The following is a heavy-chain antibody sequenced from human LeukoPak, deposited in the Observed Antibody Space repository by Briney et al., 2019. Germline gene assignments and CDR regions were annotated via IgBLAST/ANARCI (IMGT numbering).Heavy chain of an antibody. CDR2: IYYNGNT. CDR1: GGSINNYY. CDR3: AREYSSGLSWFDP. V-gene: IGHV4-59*01. J-gene: IGHJ5*02. Sequence: SETQSLTCTLSGGSINNYYWSWIRQPPGKGLEWIGYIYYNGNTNYNPSLKSRVTISVDTSKNQFSLKLSSVTAADTAVYFCAREYSSGLSWFDPWGQGTLVTVSS. D-gene: IGHD6-19*01.